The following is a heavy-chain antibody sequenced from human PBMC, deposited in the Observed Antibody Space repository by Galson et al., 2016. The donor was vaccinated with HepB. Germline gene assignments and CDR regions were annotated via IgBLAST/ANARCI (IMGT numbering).Heavy chain of an antibody. D-gene: IGHD2-2*01. CDR1: GASINDSTW. J-gene: IGHJ5*02. V-gene: IGHV4-4*02. CDR2: IYHTGTS. CDR3: ARAAIIPGARMVFDP. Sequence: SLTCTVSGASINDSTWWTWVRQAPGRGLEWIGEIYHTGTSNNNPFLSSRFTLSIDTSKNQFSLNLTSVTAADTAVYYCARAAIIPGARMVFDPWGQGTLVTVSS.